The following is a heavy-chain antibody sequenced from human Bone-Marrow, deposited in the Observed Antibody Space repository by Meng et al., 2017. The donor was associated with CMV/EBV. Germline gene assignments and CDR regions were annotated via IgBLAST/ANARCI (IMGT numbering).Heavy chain of an antibody. J-gene: IGHJ4*02. D-gene: IGHD2-21*01. CDR1: GFTFSSYG. CDR3: ATTYCGGDCYSRGLGY. CDR2: ISYDGSNK. Sequence: GESLKISCAASGFTFSSYGMHWVRQAPGKGLEWVAVISYDGSNKYYADSVKGRFTISRDNSKNTLYLQMNSLRAEDTTVYYCATTYCGGDCYSRGLGYWGQGTLVPVSS. V-gene: IGHV3-30*19.